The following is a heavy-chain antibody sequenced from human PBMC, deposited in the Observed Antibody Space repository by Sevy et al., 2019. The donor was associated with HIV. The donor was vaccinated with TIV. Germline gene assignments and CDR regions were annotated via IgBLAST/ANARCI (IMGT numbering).Heavy chain of an antibody. CDR1: EFSFSSYS. J-gene: IGHJ4*02. CDR2: MSSSSSTM. CDR3: ARTKSNTAMVSSDY. V-gene: IGHV3-48*01. Sequence: GGSLRLSCAASEFSFSSYSMNWVRQAPGQGLEWVSYMSSSSSTMYYADSVKGRFTISRDNAKNSLYLQMNTLRAEDTAVYYCARTKSNTAMVSSDYWGQGTLVTVSS. D-gene: IGHD5-18*01.